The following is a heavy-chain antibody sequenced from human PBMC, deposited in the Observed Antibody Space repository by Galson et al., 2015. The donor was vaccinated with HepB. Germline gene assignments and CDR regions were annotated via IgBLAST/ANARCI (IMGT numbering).Heavy chain of an antibody. V-gene: IGHV3-9*01. CDR1: GFTFEDYA. CDR3: AQDLTYYYGSGSYFVGMDV. J-gene: IGHJ6*02. D-gene: IGHD3-10*01. CDR2: ISWNSDFT. Sequence: SLRLSCAASGFTFEDYAMHWVRQVPGKGLEWVSGISWNSDFTGYADSVRGRFTISRDNPRYSLYLQMNSLRTEDTALYYCAQDLTYYYGSGSYFVGMDVWGQGTTVTVSS.